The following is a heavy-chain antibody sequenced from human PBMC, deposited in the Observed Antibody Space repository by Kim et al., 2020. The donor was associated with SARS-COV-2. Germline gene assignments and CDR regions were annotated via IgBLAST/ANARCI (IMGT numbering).Heavy chain of an antibody. D-gene: IGHD1-26*01. CDR3: ATELADPLGC. CDR1: GYTFTSHG. V-gene: IGHV1-18*04. J-gene: IGHJ4*02. Sequence: ASVKVSCKASGYTFTSHGFSWVRQAPGQGLEWMGWISAYNGNTNYAQRLQGRVTMTTDTSTSTAYMELRSLTSDDTAVYYCATELADPLGCWGRGTLVTVSS. CDR2: ISAYNGNT.